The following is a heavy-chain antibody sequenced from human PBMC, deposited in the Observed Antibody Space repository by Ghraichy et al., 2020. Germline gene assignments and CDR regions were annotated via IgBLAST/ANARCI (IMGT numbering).Heavy chain of an antibody. Sequence: SETLSLTCTVSGASINSGGSYWAWVRQVPGKGLEWIGYIYYRGSTYYSPSLKSRLSISMDTSVNQFSLSLGSVTAADTAIYFCARAPTATNRYYYMDVWGKGTTVIVS. J-gene: IGHJ6*03. CDR2: IYYRGST. D-gene: IGHD4-11*01. CDR3: ARAPTATNRYYYMDV. V-gene: IGHV4-31*03. CDR1: GASINSGGSY.